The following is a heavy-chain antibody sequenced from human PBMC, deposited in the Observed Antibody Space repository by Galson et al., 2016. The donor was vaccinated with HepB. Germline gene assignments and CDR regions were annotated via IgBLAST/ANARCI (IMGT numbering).Heavy chain of an antibody. J-gene: IGHJ4*02. CDR3: AKGRPDYYGSGSYAPLDY. D-gene: IGHD3-10*01. Sequence: SLRLSCAVSGFSFGTYGMHWVRQAPGKGLEWVATISYDGTSRHYADSVKGRYTISRDSSKNTLSLQMNSLRAEDTAVYYCAKGRPDYYGSGSYAPLDYWGQGTLVTVSS. CDR1: GFSFGTYG. CDR2: ISYDGTSR. V-gene: IGHV3-33*06.